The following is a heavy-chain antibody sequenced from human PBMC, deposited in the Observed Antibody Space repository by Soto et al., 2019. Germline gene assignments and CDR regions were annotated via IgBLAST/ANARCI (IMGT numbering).Heavy chain of an antibody. J-gene: IGHJ4*02. CDR3: ARGAVRYYYDSSGSKGSYFDY. Sequence: AASVKVSCKASGYTFTGYYMHWVRQAPGQGLEWMGWINPNSGGTNYAQKFQGRVTMTRDTSISTAYMELSRLRSDDTAVYYCARGAVRYYYDSSGSKGSYFDYWGQGTLVTVSS. CDR1: GYTFTGYY. CDR2: INPNSGGT. V-gene: IGHV1-2*02. D-gene: IGHD3-22*01.